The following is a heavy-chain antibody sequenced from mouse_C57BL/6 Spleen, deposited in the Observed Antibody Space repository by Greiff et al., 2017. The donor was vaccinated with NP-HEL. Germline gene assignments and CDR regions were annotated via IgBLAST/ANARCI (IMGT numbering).Heavy chain of an antibody. V-gene: IGHV1-63*01. CDR2: IYPGGGYT. D-gene: IGHD1-1*01. J-gene: IGHJ2*01. CDR1: GYTFTNYW. Sequence: VQLQQSGAELVRPGTSVKMSCKASGYTFTNYWIGWAKQRPGHGLEWIGDIYPGGGYTNYNEKFKGKATLTADKSSSTAYMQFSSLTSEDSAIYYCARSDYYGSSSSYYFDYWGQGTTLTVSS. CDR3: ARSDYYGSSSSYYFDY.